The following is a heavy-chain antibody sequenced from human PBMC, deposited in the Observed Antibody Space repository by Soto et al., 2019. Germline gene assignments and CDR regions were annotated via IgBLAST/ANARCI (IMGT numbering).Heavy chain of an antibody. CDR1: GYTFTTYD. CDR3: ARGTFHAFDF. V-gene: IGHV1-8*01. Sequence: QVPLVQSGAELKKPGASVKISCKPSGYTFTTYDINWVRQAPGHGLEWVGKMNPNTGHTTYAQKFQDRVTMTMSASISTAYMEMSSLTSGDTAVYFCARGTFHAFDFWGQGTKVTVSS. CDR2: MNPNTGHT. D-gene: IGHD3-16*01. J-gene: IGHJ3*01.